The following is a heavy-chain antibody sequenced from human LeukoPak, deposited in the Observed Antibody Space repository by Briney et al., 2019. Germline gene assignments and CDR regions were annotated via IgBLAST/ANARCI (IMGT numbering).Heavy chain of an antibody. CDR3: TSTASTVTTMGYYFDY. D-gene: IGHD4-17*01. Sequence: GRSLRLSCTASGFTFGDYAMGWFRQAPGKGLEWVGFIRSKAYGGTTEYAASVKGRFTISRDDSKSIAYLQMNSLKTEDTAVYYCTSTASTVTTMGYYFDYWGQGTLVTVSS. J-gene: IGHJ4*02. CDR1: GFTFGDYA. CDR2: IRSKAYGGTT. V-gene: IGHV3-49*03.